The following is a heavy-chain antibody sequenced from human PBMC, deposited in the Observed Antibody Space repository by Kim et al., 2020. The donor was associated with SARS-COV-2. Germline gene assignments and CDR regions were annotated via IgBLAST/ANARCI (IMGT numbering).Heavy chain of an antibody. CDR2: IYYSGST. CDR1: GGSISSYY. V-gene: IGHV4-59*13. Sequence: SETLSLTCTVSGGSISSYYWSWIRQPPGKGLEWIGYIYYSGSTNYNPSLKSRVTISVDTSKNQFSLKLSSVTAADTAVYYCARVFDQPVFGVVINWYFDLWGRGTLVTVSS. CDR3: ARVFDQPVFGVVINWYFDL. D-gene: IGHD3-3*01. J-gene: IGHJ2*01.